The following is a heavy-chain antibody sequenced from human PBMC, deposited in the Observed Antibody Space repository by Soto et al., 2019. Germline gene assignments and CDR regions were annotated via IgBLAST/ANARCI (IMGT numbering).Heavy chain of an antibody. V-gene: IGHV4-59*02. Sequence: SATLAITCSVSGDSVNSYFWSWIRQPPGQGLEMIGFIYNGGDTIYNPSFRSRVGISLDTSKNQFFLRLSSVTAADTAVYYCARGGASSKWLDPWGQGTLVTVSS. J-gene: IGHJ5*02. D-gene: IGHD3-10*01. CDR1: GDSVNSYF. CDR3: ARGGASSKWLDP. CDR2: IYNGGDT.